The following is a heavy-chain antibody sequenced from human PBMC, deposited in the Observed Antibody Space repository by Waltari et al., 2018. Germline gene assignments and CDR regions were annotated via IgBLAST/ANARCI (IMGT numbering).Heavy chain of an antibody. CDR3: ARVITMVRGVIKIGSWFDP. V-gene: IGHV4-31*03. CDR2: IYHSGST. Sequence: QVQLQESGPGLVKPSQTLSLTCTVSGGSISSGGYYWSWIRQHPGKGREWIGYIYHSGSTYYNPSLKSRVTISVDRSKNQFSLKLSSVTAADTAVYYCARVITMVRGVIKIGSWFDPWGQGTLVTVSS. CDR1: GGSISSGGYY. J-gene: IGHJ5*02. D-gene: IGHD3-10*01.